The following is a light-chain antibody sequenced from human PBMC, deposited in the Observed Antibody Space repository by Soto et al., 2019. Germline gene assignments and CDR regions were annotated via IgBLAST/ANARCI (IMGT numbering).Light chain of an antibody. CDR2: GAS. J-gene: IGKJ5*01. CDR1: QSVDAMY. CDR3: QQRSNWIT. Sequence: RATLSCRASQSVDAMYLAWYQQKPGQAPRLLIRGASRRATGIPARFSGSGSGTDFTLTISSLEPEDFAVYYCQQRSNWITFGQGTRLENK. V-gene: IGKV3D-20*02.